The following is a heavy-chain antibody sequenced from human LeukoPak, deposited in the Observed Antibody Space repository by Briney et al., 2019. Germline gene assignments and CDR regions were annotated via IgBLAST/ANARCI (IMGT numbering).Heavy chain of an antibody. V-gene: IGHV4-34*01. J-gene: IGHJ4*02. D-gene: IGHD5-18*01. CDR3: ARGAGRGYSYGFGY. CDR1: GGSFSGYY. CDR2: INHSGST. Sequence: SETLSLTCAVYGGSFSGYYWSWIRQPPGKGLEWIGEINHSGSTNYNPSLKSRVTISVDTSKNQFSLKLSSVTAADTAVYYCARGAGRGYSYGFGYWGQGTLVTVSS.